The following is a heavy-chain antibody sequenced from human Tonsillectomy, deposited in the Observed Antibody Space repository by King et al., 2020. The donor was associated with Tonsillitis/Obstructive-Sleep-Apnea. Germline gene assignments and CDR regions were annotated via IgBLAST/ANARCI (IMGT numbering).Heavy chain of an antibody. CDR3: ARDMVLYSSSDYFDY. CDR1: GFTFSSYA. D-gene: IGHD6-6*01. CDR2: ISYDGSNK. J-gene: IGHJ4*02. Sequence: QVQLVESGGGVVQPGRSLSLSCAASGFTFSSYAMHWVRQAPGKGLEWVAVISYDGSNKYYADSVKGRFTISRDNSKNTLYLQMNSLRAEDTAVYYCARDMVLYSSSDYFDYWGQGTLVTVSS. V-gene: IGHV3-30*04.